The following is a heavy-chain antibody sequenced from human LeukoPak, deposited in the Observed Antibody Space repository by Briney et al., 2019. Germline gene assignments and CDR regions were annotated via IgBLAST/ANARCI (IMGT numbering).Heavy chain of an antibody. Sequence: PGGSLRLSCAASGFTFSSYGMHWVRQAPGKGLEWVAVISYDGSNEYYADSVKGRFTISRDNSKNTLYLQMNSLRAEDTAVYYCAKDYCGGDCSTFDYWGQGTLVTVSS. CDR2: ISYDGSNE. J-gene: IGHJ4*02. V-gene: IGHV3-30*18. D-gene: IGHD2-21*02. CDR3: AKDYCGGDCSTFDY. CDR1: GFTFSSYG.